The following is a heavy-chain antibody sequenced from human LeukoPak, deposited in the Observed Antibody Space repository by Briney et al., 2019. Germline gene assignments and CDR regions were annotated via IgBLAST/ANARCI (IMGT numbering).Heavy chain of an antibody. V-gene: IGHV4-34*01. Sequence: SETLSLTCAVYGGSFSGYYWSWIRQPPGKGLEWIGEINHSGSTNYNLSLKSRVTISVDTSKNQFSLKLSSVTAADTAVYYCARGVGIVLMVYAIRVDYWGQGTLVTVSS. CDR2: INHSGST. D-gene: IGHD2-8*01. J-gene: IGHJ4*02. CDR1: GGSFSGYY. CDR3: ARGVGIVLMVYAIRVDY.